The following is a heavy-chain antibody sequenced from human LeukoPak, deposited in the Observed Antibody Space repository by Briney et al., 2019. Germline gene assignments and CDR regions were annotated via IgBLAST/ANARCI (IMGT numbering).Heavy chain of an antibody. D-gene: IGHD6-13*01. Sequence: SETLSLTCTVSGGSISSGGYYWSWIRQHPGKGLEWIGYIYYSGTTYYNPSLKSRITISVDTSKNQFSLKLNSETAADTAVYYCARVDSSSWSNLDWGQGSLVTVSS. CDR3: ARVDSSSWSNLD. V-gene: IGHV4-31*03. J-gene: IGHJ4*02. CDR2: IYYSGTT. CDR1: GGSISSGGYY.